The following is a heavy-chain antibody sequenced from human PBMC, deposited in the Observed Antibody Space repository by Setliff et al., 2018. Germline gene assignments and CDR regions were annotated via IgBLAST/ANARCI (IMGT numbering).Heavy chain of an antibody. CDR1: GGSTSSGSYY. Sequence: SETLSLTCTVSGGSTSSGSYYWSWIRQPAGKGLEWIGHIYTSGSTNYNPSLKSRVTISVDTSKNQFSLKLSSVTAADTAVYYCARVGGYYYYYYGMDVWGQGTTVTVSS. J-gene: IGHJ6*02. CDR3: ARVGGYYYYYYGMDV. CDR2: IYTSGST. V-gene: IGHV4-61*09.